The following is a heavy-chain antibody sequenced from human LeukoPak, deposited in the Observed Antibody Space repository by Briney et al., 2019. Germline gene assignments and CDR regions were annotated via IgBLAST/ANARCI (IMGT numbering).Heavy chain of an antibody. V-gene: IGHV3-30*04. CDR1: GFTFSSYA. J-gene: IGHJ2*01. CDR2: TSSDGSNK. D-gene: IGHD2-15*01. CDR3: ARASTGAAVNWFFDL. Sequence: PGGSLRLSYAASGFTFSSYAIHWVRQAPGKGLEWVALTSSDGSNKKYANSVKGRFTISRDNSKNTLYLQMNSLRTEDTAVYYCARASTGAAVNWFFDLWGRGTLVTVSS.